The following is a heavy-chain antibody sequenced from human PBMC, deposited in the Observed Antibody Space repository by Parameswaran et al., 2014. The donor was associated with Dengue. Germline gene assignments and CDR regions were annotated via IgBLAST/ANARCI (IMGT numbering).Heavy chain of an antibody. CDR2: INPSGGST. Sequence: WVRQAPGQGLEWMGIINPSGGSTSYAQKFQGRVTMTRDTSTSTVYMELSSLRSEDTAVYYCARGWGAPTMMGGAVNDYWGQGTPGHRLL. D-gene: IGHD3-22*01. V-gene: IGHV1-46*03. J-gene: IGHJ4*02. CDR3: ARGWGAPTMMGGAVNDY.